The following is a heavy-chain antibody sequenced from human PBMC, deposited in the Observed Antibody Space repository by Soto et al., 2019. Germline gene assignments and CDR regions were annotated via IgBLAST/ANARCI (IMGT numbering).Heavy chain of an antibody. J-gene: IGHJ6*02. CDR3: ARDHPTGTTSGYYGMDV. D-gene: IGHD1-7*01. V-gene: IGHV4-59*01. Sequence: PSETLSLTCTVSGGSISSYYWSWIRQPPGKGLEWIGYIYYSGSTNYNPSLKSRVTISVDTSKNQFSLKLSSVTAADTAVYYCARDHPTGTTSGYYGMDVWGPGTTVTVSS. CDR2: IYYSGST. CDR1: GGSISSYY.